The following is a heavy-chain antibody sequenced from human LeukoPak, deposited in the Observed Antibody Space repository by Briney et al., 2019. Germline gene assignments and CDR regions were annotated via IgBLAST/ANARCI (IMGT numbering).Heavy chain of an antibody. V-gene: IGHV1-18*01. J-gene: IGHJ3*02. CDR2: ISAYNGNT. CDR1: GYTFTSYG. Sequence: APVKVSCKASGYTFTSYGISWVRQAPGQGLEWMGWISAYNGNTNYAQKLQGRVTMTTDTSTSTAYMELRSLRSDDTAVYYCARLRRISPAGAFDIWGQGTMVTVSS. CDR3: ARLRRISPAGAFDI. D-gene: IGHD1-14*01.